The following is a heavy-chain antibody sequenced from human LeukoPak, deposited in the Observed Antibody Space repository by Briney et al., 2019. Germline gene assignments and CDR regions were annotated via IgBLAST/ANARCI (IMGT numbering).Heavy chain of an antibody. Sequence: AGGSLRLSGAASGFTFSSYSMNWVRQAPGKGLEWVSSISSSSSYIYYADSVKGRFTISRDNAKNSLYLQMNSLRAEDTAVYYCARDFSDMSFPASVPYYFDYWGQGTLVTVSS. CDR1: GFTFSSYS. D-gene: IGHD3-9*01. CDR3: ARDFSDMSFPASVPYYFDY. J-gene: IGHJ4*02. CDR2: ISSSSSYI. V-gene: IGHV3-21*01.